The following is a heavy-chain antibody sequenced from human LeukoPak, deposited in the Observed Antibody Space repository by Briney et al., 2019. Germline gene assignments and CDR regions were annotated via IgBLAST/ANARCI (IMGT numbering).Heavy chain of an antibody. CDR2: ISAYNGNT. Sequence: ASVKVSCKASGYTFTSYGISWVRQAPGQGLEWMGWISAYNGNTNYAQKLQGRVTMTTDTSTSTAYMELRSLRSDDTAVYYCARVPPGDDFWSGQTYYFDYWGQGTLVTVSS. CDR1: GYTFTSYG. D-gene: IGHD3-3*01. CDR3: ARVPPGDDFWSGQTYYFDY. V-gene: IGHV1-18*01. J-gene: IGHJ4*02.